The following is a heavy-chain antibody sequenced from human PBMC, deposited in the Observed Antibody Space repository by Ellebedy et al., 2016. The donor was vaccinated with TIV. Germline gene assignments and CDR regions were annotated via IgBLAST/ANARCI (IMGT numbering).Heavy chain of an antibody. CDR2: IKSNKDGGTT. CDR3: TTAYYDYVWGTYRLTPDY. V-gene: IGHV3-15*01. D-gene: IGHD3-16*02. Sequence: GGSLRLXXAASGFTFTDAWMSWVRQAPGKGLEWVGRIKSNKDGGTTAFAAPVQCRFTISRDDSHSTVSLQMNSLKSEETAIYFCTTAYYDYVWGTYRLTPDYWGLGTLVTVSS. J-gene: IGHJ4*02. CDR1: GFTFTDAW.